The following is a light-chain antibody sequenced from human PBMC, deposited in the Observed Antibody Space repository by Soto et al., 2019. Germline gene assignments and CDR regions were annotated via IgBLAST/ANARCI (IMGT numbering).Light chain of an antibody. CDR3: QQYDNWPPLT. Sequence: DIQMTQSPSSLSASVGDRVTITCRASQSISSYLNWYQQKPGKAPKLLIYAASSLQSGVPSRFSGSGSGTDFTLTISTLQSEDFAVYYCQQYDNWPPLTFGGGTKVDIK. CDR2: AAS. V-gene: IGKV1-39*01. CDR1: QSISSY. J-gene: IGKJ4*01.